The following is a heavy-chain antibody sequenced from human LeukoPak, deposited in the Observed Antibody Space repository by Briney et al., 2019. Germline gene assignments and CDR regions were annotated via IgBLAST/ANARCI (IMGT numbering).Heavy chain of an antibody. Sequence: SSETLSLTCTVSGGSISSYYWSWIRQPPGKGLEWIGYIYYSGSTNYNPSLKSRVTISVDTSKNQFSLKLSSVTAADTAVYYCARGPGFEDSSSWSHWYFDLWGRGTLVTVSS. CDR3: ARGPGFEDSSSWSHWYFDL. CDR2: IYYSGST. D-gene: IGHD6-13*01. J-gene: IGHJ2*01. CDR1: GGSISSYY. V-gene: IGHV4-59*01.